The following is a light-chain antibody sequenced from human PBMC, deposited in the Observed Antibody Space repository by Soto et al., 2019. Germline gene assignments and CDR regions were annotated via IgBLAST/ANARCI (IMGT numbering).Light chain of an antibody. CDR3: QQYEKWPPSIT. CDR2: GAS. V-gene: IGKV3-15*01. Sequence: VMTQAPATLSVSPGERATLSCRAGQTINNNVAWYQLKDGQVPRLLIYGASTRATDIPARFSGSGSGTEFTLTISSLQSEDFAVYYCQQYEKWPPSITFGQGTRLEIK. J-gene: IGKJ5*01. CDR1: QTINNN.